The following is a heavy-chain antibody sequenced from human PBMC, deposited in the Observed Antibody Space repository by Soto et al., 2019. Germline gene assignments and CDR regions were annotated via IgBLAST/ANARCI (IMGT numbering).Heavy chain of an antibody. CDR2: IYYSGST. V-gene: IGHV4-39*01. D-gene: IGHD4-17*01. J-gene: IGHJ5*02. CDR1: GGSISSSSYY. Sequence: SETLSLTCTVSGGSISSSSYYWGWIRQPPGKGLEWIGSIYYSGSTYYNPSLKSRVTISVDTSKSQFSLKLSSVTAADTAVYYCARRGPYGMFDPWGQGTLVTVSS. CDR3: ARRGPYGMFDP.